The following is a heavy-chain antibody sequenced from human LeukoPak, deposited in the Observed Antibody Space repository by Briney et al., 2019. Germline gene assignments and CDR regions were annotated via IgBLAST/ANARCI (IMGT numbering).Heavy chain of an antibody. CDR3: ARGSPAAV. D-gene: IGHD6-25*01. J-gene: IGHJ4*02. CDR2: ISWNSGSI. Sequence: PGGSLRLSCAASGFTFDDYAMHWVRQAPGKGLEWVSGISWNSGSIGYADSVKGRFTISRDNAKNSLYLQMNSLRAEDTALYYCARGSPAAVWGQGALVTVSS. CDR1: GFTFDDYA. V-gene: IGHV3-9*01.